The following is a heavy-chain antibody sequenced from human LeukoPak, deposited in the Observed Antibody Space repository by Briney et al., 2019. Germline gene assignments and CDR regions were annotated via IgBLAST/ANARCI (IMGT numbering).Heavy chain of an antibody. Sequence: GGSLRLSCAASGFTFSSYWMHWVRQAPGKGLVWVSRINSDGSGTSYADSVKGRFTISRDNAKNTLYLQMNSPRAEDTAVYYCARGRYCTNGVCFNWFDPWGQGTLVTVSS. CDR3: ARGRYCTNGVCFNWFDP. J-gene: IGHJ5*02. V-gene: IGHV3-74*01. CDR2: INSDGSGT. CDR1: GFTFSSYW. D-gene: IGHD2-8*01.